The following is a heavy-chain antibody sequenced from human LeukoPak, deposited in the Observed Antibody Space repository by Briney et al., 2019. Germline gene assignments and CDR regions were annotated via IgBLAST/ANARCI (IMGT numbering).Heavy chain of an antibody. CDR2: IYYSGST. CDR1: GVSISSYY. D-gene: IGHD3-16*01. Sequence: SETLSLTCTVSGVSISSYYWSWLRQPPGKGLEWIGYIYYSGSTNYNPSLKSRVTISVDTSKNQFSLKLSSVTAADTAVYYGSRGALRFDPWGQGTLVTVSS. CDR3: SRGALRFDP. J-gene: IGHJ5*02. V-gene: IGHV4-59*01.